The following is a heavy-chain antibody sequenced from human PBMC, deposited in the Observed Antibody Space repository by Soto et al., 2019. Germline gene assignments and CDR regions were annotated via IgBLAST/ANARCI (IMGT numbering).Heavy chain of an antibody. Sequence: SLTCTVSGASISSSSYYWGWIRQPPGKGLEWIGNIYYSGSTYCNPSLKSRVTISGDTSKNQFSLRLSSVTAADTAVYYCASFPTYYVSRSLNWFDPWGQGTLVTVSS. CDR1: GASISSSSYY. D-gene: IGHD3-10*01. J-gene: IGHJ5*02. CDR3: ASFPTYYVSRSLNWFDP. CDR2: IYYSGST. V-gene: IGHV4-39*01.